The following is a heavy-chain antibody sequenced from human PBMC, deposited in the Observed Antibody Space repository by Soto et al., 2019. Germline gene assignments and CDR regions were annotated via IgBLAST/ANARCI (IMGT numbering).Heavy chain of an antibody. CDR1: GGTFSSYA. CDR2: INPSGGRT. CDR3: TTGYSSSWYVRGYYYGMDV. D-gene: IGHD6-13*01. V-gene: IGHV1-46*01. J-gene: IGHJ6*02. Sequence: GASVKVSCKASGGTFSSYAISWVRQAPGQGLEWMGVINPSGGRTSYAQKFQGRVTMTGDTSTSTVYMELSSLRSEDTAVYYCTTGYSSSWYVRGYYYGMDVWGQGTTVTVSS.